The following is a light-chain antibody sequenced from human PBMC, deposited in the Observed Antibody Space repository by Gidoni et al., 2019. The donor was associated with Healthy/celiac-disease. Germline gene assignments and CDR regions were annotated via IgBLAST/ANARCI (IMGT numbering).Light chain of an antibody. CDR1: KSVSSY. Sequence: VLTQSPATLSLSPGERATLSCRASKSVSSYLAWYQQKPGQAPRLLIYDASNEATGIPARFSGSGSGTDFTLTISSLEPEGIAFYYCQQRSNWRRSTFXQXTRLEIK. CDR2: DAS. CDR3: QQRSNWRRST. V-gene: IGKV3-11*01. J-gene: IGKJ5*01.